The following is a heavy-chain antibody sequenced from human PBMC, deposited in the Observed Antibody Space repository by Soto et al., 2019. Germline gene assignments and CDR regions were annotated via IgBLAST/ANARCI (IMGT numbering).Heavy chain of an antibody. CDR3: TSTLGY. J-gene: IGHJ4*02. CDR2: IKTKTDGGTT. Sequence: GGSLRLSCAASGFTFSDAWMTWVRQAPGKGLEWVVRIKTKTDGGTTDYAAPVKGRFIISRDDSKDTLYLQMNSLKTEDTAVYYCTSTLGYWGQGTLVTVSS. V-gene: IGHV3-15*01. CDR1: GFTFSDAW.